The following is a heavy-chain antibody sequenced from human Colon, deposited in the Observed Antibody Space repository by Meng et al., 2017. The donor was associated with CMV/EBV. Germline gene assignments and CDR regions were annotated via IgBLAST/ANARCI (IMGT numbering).Heavy chain of an antibody. CDR3: ARRIDFWSGYYSPGGLSNGMDV. CDR1: GFTFSTYA. V-gene: IGHV3-23*01. D-gene: IGHD3-3*01. CDR2: VSGSGGST. J-gene: IGHJ6*02. Sequence: GESLKISCAASGFTFSTYAMSWVRQAPGKGLEWVSAVSGSGGSTYYADSVKGRFTISRDNSKNTLYLQMNSLRAEDTAVYYCARRIDFWSGYYSPGGLSNGMDVWGQGTTVTVSS.